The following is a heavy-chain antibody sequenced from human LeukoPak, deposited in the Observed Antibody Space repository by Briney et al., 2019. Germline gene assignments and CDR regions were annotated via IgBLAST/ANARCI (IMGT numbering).Heavy chain of an antibody. D-gene: IGHD5-18*01. Sequence: SVKVSCKASGGTFSSYAISWVRQAPGQGLEWMGRIIPIFGTANYAQKFQGRVTITTDESTSTAYMELSSLRSEDTAVYYCARGGLLYSYGYDYWGQGTLVTVSS. V-gene: IGHV1-69*05. CDR3: ARGGLLYSYGYDY. CDR1: GGTFSSYA. J-gene: IGHJ4*02. CDR2: IIPIFGTA.